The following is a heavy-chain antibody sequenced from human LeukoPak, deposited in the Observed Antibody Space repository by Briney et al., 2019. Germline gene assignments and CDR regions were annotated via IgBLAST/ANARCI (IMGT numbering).Heavy chain of an antibody. CDR1: GYTFTSYD. J-gene: IGHJ3*02. Sequence: GASVKVSCKASGYTFTSYDINWVRQATGQGPEWMGWMNPNSGNTGYAQKFQGRVTITRNTSISTAYMELSSLRSEDTAVYYCARHDEKPHCSSTSCYSDAFDIWGQGTMVTVSS. CDR3: ARHDEKPHCSSTSCYSDAFDI. CDR2: MNPNSGNT. V-gene: IGHV1-8*01. D-gene: IGHD2-2*01.